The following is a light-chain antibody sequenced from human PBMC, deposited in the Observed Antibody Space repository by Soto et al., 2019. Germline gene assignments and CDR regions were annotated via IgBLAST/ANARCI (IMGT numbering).Light chain of an antibody. CDR2: GAS. CDR3: QQYGSSSSGT. J-gene: IGKJ1*01. Sequence: EIVLTQSPGTLSLSPGERATLSCRASQSVSSSYLAWYQQKPGQAPRLLIYGASSRATGIPDRFSGSGSGTDFTLTISSLEPEDFAVYYCQQYGSSSSGTFGQGTKVEIK. V-gene: IGKV3-20*01. CDR1: QSVSSSY.